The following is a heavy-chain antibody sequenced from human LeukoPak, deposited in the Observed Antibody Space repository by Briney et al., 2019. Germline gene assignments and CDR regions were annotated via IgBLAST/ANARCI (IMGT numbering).Heavy chain of an antibody. D-gene: IGHD3-9*01. Sequence: GRSLRLSCAASRFTFSSYTIHWVRQAPGKGLEWVAVISYDGNNKYYADSVKGRFTISRDSSKNTLYLQMNSLRAEDTAVYYCARDGPYYDVLTGYPPFDYWGQGTLVTVSS. CDR1: RFTFSSYT. CDR2: ISYDGNNK. CDR3: ARDGPYYDVLTGYPPFDY. J-gene: IGHJ4*02. V-gene: IGHV3-30-3*01.